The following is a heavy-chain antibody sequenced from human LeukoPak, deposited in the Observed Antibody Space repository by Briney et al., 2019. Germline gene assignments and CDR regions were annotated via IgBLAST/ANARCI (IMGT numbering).Heavy chain of an antibody. CDR1: GYTFTGYY. CDR3: ARGGFFGRAGDAFDI. CDR2: INPNSGGT. J-gene: IGHJ3*02. V-gene: IGHV1-2*06. Sequence: ASVKVSCRASGYTFTGYYMHWVRQAPGQGLEWMGRINPNSGGTNYAQKFQGRVTMTRDTSISTAYMELSRLRSDDTAVYSCARGGFFGRAGDAFDIWGQGTMVTVSS. D-gene: IGHD3-3*01.